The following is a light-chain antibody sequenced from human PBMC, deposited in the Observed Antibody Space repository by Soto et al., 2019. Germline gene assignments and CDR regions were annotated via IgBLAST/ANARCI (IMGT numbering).Light chain of an antibody. CDR3: QQYMSSVT. CDR2: GAS. Sequence: PGQRATLSCRASQSVDSTFFAWYQKKPGQAPRLLIYGASKRDTGVPARFSGSGSGTDFTLTISSLEPEDLAVYYCQQYMSSVTFGQGTKVEI. CDR1: QSVDSTF. V-gene: IGKV3-20*01. J-gene: IGKJ1*01.